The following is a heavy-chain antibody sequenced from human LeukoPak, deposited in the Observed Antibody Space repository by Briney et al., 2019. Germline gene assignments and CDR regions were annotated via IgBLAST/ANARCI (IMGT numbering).Heavy chain of an antibody. D-gene: IGHD4-23*01. CDR2: ISASGGDT. V-gene: IGHV3-23*01. CDR3: AKDMNDYAGLGALDI. CDR1: GFTFTNYA. Sequence: PGGSLRLSCAASGFTFTNYAMSWVRQAPGEGLEWASAISASGGDTYYADSVKGRFTISRDNSKNTLYLQMNSLRAEDTAVYYCAKDMNDYAGLGALDIWGQGTMVAVYS. J-gene: IGHJ3*02.